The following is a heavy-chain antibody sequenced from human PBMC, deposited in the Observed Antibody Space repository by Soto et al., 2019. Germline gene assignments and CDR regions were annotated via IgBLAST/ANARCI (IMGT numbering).Heavy chain of an antibody. Sequence: SGGSLRLSCAASGFTFNNYAMSWVRQAPGKGLEWVSATSASGDSTYYADSVKGRFTISRDNSRNTLYLQMYSLRAEDSAVYYCAKDLDVDTPMAFDYWGPGTLVTVSS. CDR3: AKDLDVDTPMAFDY. D-gene: IGHD5-18*01. CDR2: TSASGDST. V-gene: IGHV3-23*01. CDR1: GFTFNNYA. J-gene: IGHJ4*02.